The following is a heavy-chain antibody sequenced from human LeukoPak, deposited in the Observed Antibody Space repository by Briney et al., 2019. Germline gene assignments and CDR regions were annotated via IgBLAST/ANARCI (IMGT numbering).Heavy chain of an antibody. D-gene: IGHD6-19*01. J-gene: IGHJ3*02. V-gene: IGHV1-2*02. CDR2: INPNSGGT. CDR1: GYTFTGYY. Sequence: GASVTVSCKASGYTFTGYYMHWVRQAPGQGLEWMGWINPNSGGTNYAQKFQGRVTMTRDTSISTAYMELSRLRSDDTAVYYCASCIAVAGTDDAFDIWGQGTMVTVSS. CDR3: ASCIAVAGTDDAFDI.